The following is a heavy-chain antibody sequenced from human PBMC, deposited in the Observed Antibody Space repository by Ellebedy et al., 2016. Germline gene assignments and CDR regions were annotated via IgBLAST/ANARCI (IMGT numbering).Heavy chain of an antibody. CDR2: IYHSGST. CDR1: GGSISSGGYS. V-gene: IGHV4-30-2*01. CDR3: ARDRQYSSSWSKQYNWFDP. Sequence: SETLSLTCAVSGGSISSGGYSWSWIRQPPGKGLEWIGYIYHSGSTYYNPSLKSRVTISVDTSKNQFSLKLSSVTAADTAVYYCARDRQYSSSWSKQYNWFDPWGQGTLVTVSS. J-gene: IGHJ5*02. D-gene: IGHD6-13*01.